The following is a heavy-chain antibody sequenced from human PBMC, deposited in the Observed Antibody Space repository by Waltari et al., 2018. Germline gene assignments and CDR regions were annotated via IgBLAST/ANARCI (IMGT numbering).Heavy chain of an antibody. V-gene: IGHV3-74*01. J-gene: IGHJ4*02. Sequence: EVQLVECGGDLVQPGGSLRLSCETSGLPFSSDWMHWVRKPSGKGLVWVSRISPDGTKTYYADSVKGRFSISRDNAKNTLYLQMNTLKVEDTATYYCVRNDGSVYGKFDCWGQGTPVTVSS. CDR1: GLPFSSDW. CDR2: ISPDGTKT. D-gene: IGHD1-1*01. CDR3: VRNDGSVYGKFDC.